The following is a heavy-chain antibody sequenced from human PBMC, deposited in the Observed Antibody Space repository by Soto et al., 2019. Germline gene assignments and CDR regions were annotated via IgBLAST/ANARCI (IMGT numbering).Heavy chain of an antibody. J-gene: IGHJ4*02. Sequence: EVQLLESGGGLIQPGGSLRLSCAASGFTFRSYAMSWVRQAPGKGLEWVSVVSGSGTNTFYADSVKGRFTMSRDNYKKTLYLQMNSLRAEDTAVYYCAKMTTVTTLINCFDYWGQGARVTVSS. D-gene: IGHD4-4*01. V-gene: IGHV3-23*01. CDR1: GFTFRSYA. CDR2: VSGSGTNT. CDR3: AKMTTVTTLINCFDY.